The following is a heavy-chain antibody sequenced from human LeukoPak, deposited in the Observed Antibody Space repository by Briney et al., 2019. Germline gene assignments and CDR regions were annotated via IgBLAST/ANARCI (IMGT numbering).Heavy chain of an antibody. D-gene: IGHD3-22*01. J-gene: IGHJ4*02. CDR1: GYTFTSYA. V-gene: IGHV1-3*03. CDR3: ARAMPYYDSSGPFDY. CDR2: INAGNGNT. Sequence: ASVKVSCKASGYTFTSYAMNWVRQAPGQGLEWMGWINAGNGNTKYSQEFQGRVTITRDTSASTAYMELSSLRSEDMAVYYCARAMPYYDSSGPFDYWGQGTLVTVSS.